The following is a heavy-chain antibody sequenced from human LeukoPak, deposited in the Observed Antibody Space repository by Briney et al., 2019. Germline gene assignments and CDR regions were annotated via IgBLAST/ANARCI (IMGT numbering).Heavy chain of an antibody. CDR1: GFTLSSYY. CDR3: ARYWAVTAFDI. Sequence: GGSLRLSCVASGFTLSSYYMSWVRQAPGKGREWVANIKQDGSEKYYVDSVKGRFTISRDDVKNSLYLQMNSLRAEDTAVYYCARYWAVTAFDIWGQGTMVTVSS. J-gene: IGHJ3*02. V-gene: IGHV3-7*01. CDR2: IKQDGSEK. D-gene: IGHD4-23*01.